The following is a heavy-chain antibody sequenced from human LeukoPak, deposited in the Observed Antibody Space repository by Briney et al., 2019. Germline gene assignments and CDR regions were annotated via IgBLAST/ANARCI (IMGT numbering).Heavy chain of an antibody. Sequence: SETLSLTCTVSGGSISSYYWSWIRQPPGKGLEWIGYIYYSGSTNYNPSLKSRGTISVDTSKNQFSLKLGSVTAADTAVYYCARHGAALTGWFDPWGQGALVTVSS. CDR3: ARHGAALTGWFDP. CDR1: GGSISSYY. CDR2: IYYSGST. J-gene: IGHJ5*02. V-gene: IGHV4-59*08. D-gene: IGHD7-27*01.